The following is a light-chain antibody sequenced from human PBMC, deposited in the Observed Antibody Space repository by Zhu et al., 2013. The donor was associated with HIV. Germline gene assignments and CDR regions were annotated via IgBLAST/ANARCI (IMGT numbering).Light chain of an antibody. CDR1: RSVAAY. CDR2: AAS. J-gene: IGKJ1*01. V-gene: IGKV1-39*01. CDR3: HQTNGPRRT. Sequence: DIQMTQSPSSLSASVGDRVTITCRTSRSVAAYLNWYKQKPGKAPELLIYAASYLQNGVPSRFSGRGSGTEFTLTISSLQPEDFATYYCHQTNGPRRTFGQGTTVEIK.